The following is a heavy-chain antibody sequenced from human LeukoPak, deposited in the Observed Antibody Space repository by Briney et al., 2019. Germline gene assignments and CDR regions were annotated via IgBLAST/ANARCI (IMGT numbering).Heavy chain of an antibody. CDR3: AKEGYRSSSSGAYFDY. Sequence: PGGSLRLSCAASGFTFSSYAMSWVRQAPGKGLEWVSAITDSGGSTYYAGSVKGRFTISRDNSKNTLYLQMNSLRAEDTAVYYCAKEGYRSSSSGAYFDYWGQGTLVTVSS. CDR2: ITDSGGST. CDR1: GFTFSSYA. J-gene: IGHJ4*02. V-gene: IGHV3-23*01. D-gene: IGHD6-13*01.